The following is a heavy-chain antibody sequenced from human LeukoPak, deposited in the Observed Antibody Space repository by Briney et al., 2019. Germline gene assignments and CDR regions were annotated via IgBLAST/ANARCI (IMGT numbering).Heavy chain of an antibody. CDR3: ARDSAVADYYYYYYMDV. J-gene: IGHJ6*03. Sequence: SETLSLTCTVSGDSISAYYWSWIRQPAGKGLEWIGRIYTSGSTNYNPSLKSRVTMSVDTSKNQFSLKLSSVTAADTAVYYCARDSAVADYYYYYYMDVWGKGTTVTVSS. D-gene: IGHD6-19*01. V-gene: IGHV4-4*07. CDR2: IYTSGST. CDR1: GDSISAYY.